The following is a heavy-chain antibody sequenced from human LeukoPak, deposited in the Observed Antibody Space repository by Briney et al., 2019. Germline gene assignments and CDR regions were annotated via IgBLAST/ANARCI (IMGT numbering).Heavy chain of an antibody. D-gene: IGHD6-19*01. J-gene: IGHJ4*02. CDR2: ISYDASNK. Sequence: PLRSPRLSCAASVFPFSTPSMHTVSQAPGKGLERLAVISYDASNKYYPNSVKGRFTISRDNSKNTLYLQMNSLRAEDTAIYYCAKDQENSSGWYTDYWGQGTLVIVSS. CDR1: VFPFSTPS. V-gene: IGHV3-30*18. CDR3: AKDQENSSGWYTDY.